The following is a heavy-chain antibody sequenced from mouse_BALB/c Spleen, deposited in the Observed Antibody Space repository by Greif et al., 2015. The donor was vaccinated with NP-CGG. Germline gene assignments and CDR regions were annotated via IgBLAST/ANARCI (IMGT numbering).Heavy chain of an antibody. CDR3: ARAITTAY. CDR2: IDPANGNT. V-gene: IGHV14-3*02. J-gene: IGHJ3*01. D-gene: IGHD1-2*01. CDR1: GFNIKDTY. Sequence: VQLKESGAELVKPGASVKLSCTASGFNIKDTYMHWVKQRPEQGLEWIGRIDPANGNTKYDPKFQGKATITADTSSNTAYLQLSSLTSEDTAVYYCARAITTAYWGQGTQVTVSA.